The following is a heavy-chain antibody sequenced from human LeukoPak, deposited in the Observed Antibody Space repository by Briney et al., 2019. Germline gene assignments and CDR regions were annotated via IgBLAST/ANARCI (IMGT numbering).Heavy chain of an antibody. CDR3: ARKLKGVYYYYYMDV. CDR2: ISYSGST. CDR1: GGSISSSSYF. J-gene: IGHJ6*03. V-gene: IGHV4-39*01. Sequence: PSETLSLTCTVSGGSISSSSYFWGWIRQPPGKGLEWIGSISYSGSTYYNPSLKSRVTISGDTSKNQFSLKLSSVAAADTAVYYCARKLKGVYYYYYMDVWGKGTTVTVSS. D-gene: IGHD3-16*01.